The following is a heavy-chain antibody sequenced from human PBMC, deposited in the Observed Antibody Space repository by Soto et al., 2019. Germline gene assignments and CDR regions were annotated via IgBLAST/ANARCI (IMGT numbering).Heavy chain of an antibody. Sequence: YDGRWISQKQGKGLEWIGEINHSGSTNYNPSLKSRVTISVDTSKNQFSLKLSSVTAADTAVYYCSTGREGATAYHHDSAVRRKRTTDIGSS. J-gene: IGHJ6*04. CDR1: YD. CDR2: INHSGST. D-gene: IGHD1-26*01. V-gene: IGHV4-34*01. CDR3: STGREGATAYHHDSAV.